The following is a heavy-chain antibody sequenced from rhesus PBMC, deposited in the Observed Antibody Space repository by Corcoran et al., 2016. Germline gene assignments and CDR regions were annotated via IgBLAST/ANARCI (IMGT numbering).Heavy chain of an antibody. J-gene: IGHJ4*01. D-gene: IGHD5-24*01. CDR2: ISYTGKTV. V-gene: IGHV3-183*02. CDR3: ARDRTWRYSGYSSYFDY. CDR1: GFTFGDYG. Sequence: EVQLVATGGGLVQPGGSLKLSGAASGFTFGDYGMHWVFQAPGRGLEWVSSISYTGKTVYYADSVKGRFTVSRDNAKNSLSLQMSSLRAEDTAVYYCARDRTWRYSGYSSYFDYWGQGVLVTVSS.